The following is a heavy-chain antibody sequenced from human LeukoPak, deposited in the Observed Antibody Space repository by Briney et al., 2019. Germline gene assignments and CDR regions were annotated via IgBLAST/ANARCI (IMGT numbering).Heavy chain of an antibody. D-gene: IGHD2-8*01. CDR1: GFTLRNYA. CDR3: ARNAADCTTSACYDS. V-gene: IGHV3-23*01. Sequence: GGSLRLSCAASGFTLRNYAMTWVRQAPGKGLEWVSVVTGNGDTTYYADSLKGRFTISRDNSRNTLYLQMNSLRAEDTAVYHCARNAADCTTSACYDSWGQGTLVTISS. J-gene: IGHJ4*02. CDR2: VTGNGDTT.